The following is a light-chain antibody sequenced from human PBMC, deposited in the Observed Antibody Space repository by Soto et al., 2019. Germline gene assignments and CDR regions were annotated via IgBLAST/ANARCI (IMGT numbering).Light chain of an antibody. J-gene: IGKJ1*01. CDR3: QHSTPWT. Sequence: DIQMTQSPSSLSASVGDRVTIACRASQGISTYLNWYQQKPGKAPKLLIYAASSLQSGVPSRFSGSGSETDFTLTISRLQPEDFATDSCQHSTPWTFGQGTKVDIK. CDR2: AAS. V-gene: IGKV1-39*01. CDR1: QGISTY.